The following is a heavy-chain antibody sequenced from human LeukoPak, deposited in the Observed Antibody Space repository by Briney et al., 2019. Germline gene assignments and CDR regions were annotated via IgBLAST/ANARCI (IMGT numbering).Heavy chain of an antibody. CDR1: GGSISSGGYS. V-gene: IGHV4-30-2*01. D-gene: IGHD3-10*01. CDR3: ARATGITMVRGVRAFDI. CDR2: IYHSGST. J-gene: IGHJ3*02. Sequence: PSETLSLTCAVSGGSISSGGYSWSWIRQPPGKGLEWIGYIYHSGSTYYNPSLKSRVTISVDRSKNQFSLKLSSVTAADTAVYYCARATGITMVRGVRAFDIWGQGTMVTVSS.